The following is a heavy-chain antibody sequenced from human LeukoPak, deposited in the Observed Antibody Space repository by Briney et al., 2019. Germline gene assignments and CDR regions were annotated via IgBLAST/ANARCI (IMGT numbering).Heavy chain of an antibody. V-gene: IGHV3-7*01. D-gene: IGHD2-2*01. Sequence: GGSLRLSCAASGFTFSSYWMSWVRQAPGKELEWVANIKQDGSEKYYVDSVKGRFTISRDNAKNSLYLQMNSLRAEDTAVYYCARVGYCSSTSCPNIWGQGTMVTVSS. CDR2: IKQDGSEK. CDR3: ARVGYCSSTSCPNI. CDR1: GFTFSSYW. J-gene: IGHJ3*02.